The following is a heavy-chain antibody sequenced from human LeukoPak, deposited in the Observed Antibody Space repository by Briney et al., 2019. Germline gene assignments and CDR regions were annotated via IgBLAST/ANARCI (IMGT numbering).Heavy chain of an antibody. J-gene: IGHJ3*02. CDR1: GFTFRSYW. V-gene: IGHV3-7*01. CDR2: IKQGGSEK. Sequence: GGSLRLSCAASGFTFRSYWMSWVRQAPGKGLEWVANIKQGGSEKYYVDSVKGRFTISRDNAKNSLYLQMNSLRAEDTAVYYCARDFADTAMGDAFDIWGQGTMVTVSS. CDR3: ARDFADTAMGDAFDI. D-gene: IGHD5-18*01.